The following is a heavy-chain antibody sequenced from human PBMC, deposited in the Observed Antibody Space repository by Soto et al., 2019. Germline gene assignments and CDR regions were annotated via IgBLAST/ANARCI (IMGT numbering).Heavy chain of an antibody. CDR3: AKNVRSGYQYYYYYYMDV. CDR1: GFTFSSYA. V-gene: IGHV3-23*01. CDR2: ISGSGGST. Sequence: EVQLLESGGGLVQPGGSLRLSCAASGFTFSSYAMSWVRQAPGKGLEWVSAISGSGGSTYYADSVKGRFTISRDNSKNTLYLQMNSLRAEDTAVYYCAKNVRSGYQYYYYYYMDVWGKGTTVTVSS. J-gene: IGHJ6*03. D-gene: IGHD3-22*01.